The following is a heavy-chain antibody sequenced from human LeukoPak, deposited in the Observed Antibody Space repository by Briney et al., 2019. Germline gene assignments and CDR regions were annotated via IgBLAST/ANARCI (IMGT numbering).Heavy chain of an antibody. J-gene: IGHJ4*02. CDR2: IYYSGST. CDR3: ARVSSQISNYGLYYFDS. CDR1: GGSISSSSYY. D-gene: IGHD3-10*01. V-gene: IGHV4-39*07. Sequence: SSETLSLTCTVSGGSISSSSYYWGWIRQPPGKGLEWIGSIYYSGSTYCNPSLKSRVTTSVDTSKSQFSLKLSPVTAADTAVYYCARVSSQISNYGLYYFDSWGQGTLVTVSS.